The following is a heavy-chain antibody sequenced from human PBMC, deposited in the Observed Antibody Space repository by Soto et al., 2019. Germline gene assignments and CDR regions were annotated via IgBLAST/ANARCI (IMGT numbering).Heavy chain of an antibody. D-gene: IGHD3-9*01. J-gene: IGHJ4*02. V-gene: IGHV2-5*02. CDR3: AHSGDYDILTGYYSGSFDY. Sequence: QITLKESGPTLVNPTQTLTLTCTFSGFSLSTSGVGVGWIRQPPGKALEWLALIYWDDDKRYSPSLKSRLTITKDTSKNQVVLTMTNMDPVDTATYYCAHSGDYDILTGYYSGSFDYWGQGTLVTVSS. CDR1: GFSLSTSGVG. CDR2: IYWDDDK.